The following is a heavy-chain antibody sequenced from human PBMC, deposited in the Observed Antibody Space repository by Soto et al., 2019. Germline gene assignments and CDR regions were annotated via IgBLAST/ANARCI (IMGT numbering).Heavy chain of an antibody. J-gene: IGHJ4*02. V-gene: IGHV3-30*03. Sequence: QVQLVESGGGVVQPGRSLRLSCAASGFTFNNYGMHWVRQAPGKGLEWVSIISYDGSNKYYADSVMGRFTISRDNSKXXXXXXXXXXXXXXXXXXXXXXXXXXXXXXXXXXXXXWGQGTLVTVSS. CDR1: GFTFNNYG. CDR2: ISYDGSNK. CDR3: XXXXXXXXXXXXXXXXX.